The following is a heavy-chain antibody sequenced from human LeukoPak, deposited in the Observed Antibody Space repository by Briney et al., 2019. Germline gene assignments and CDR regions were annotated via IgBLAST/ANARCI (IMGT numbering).Heavy chain of an antibody. CDR1: GFTFSSYW. J-gene: IGHJ4*02. D-gene: IGHD5-24*01. Sequence: GGSLRLSCAASGFTFSSYWMHWVRQAPGKGLVWVSRINSDGSSTSYADSVKGRFTISRDNSKNTLYLQMNSLRAEDTAVYYCAPSRDGYTMWDYWGQGTLVTVSS. CDR2: INSDGSST. V-gene: IGHV3-74*01. CDR3: APSRDGYTMWDY.